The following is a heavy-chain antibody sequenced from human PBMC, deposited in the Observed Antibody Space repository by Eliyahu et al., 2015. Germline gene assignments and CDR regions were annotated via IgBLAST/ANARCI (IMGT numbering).Heavy chain of an antibody. Sequence: PGKGLEWVAVIWYDGSNKYYADSVKGRFTISRDNSKNTLYLQMNSLRAEDTAVYYCARERSYYDSSGYYHDFDYWGQGTLVTVSS. CDR2: IWYDGSNK. J-gene: IGHJ4*02. D-gene: IGHD3-22*01. CDR3: ARERSYYDSSGYYHDFDY. V-gene: IGHV3-33*01.